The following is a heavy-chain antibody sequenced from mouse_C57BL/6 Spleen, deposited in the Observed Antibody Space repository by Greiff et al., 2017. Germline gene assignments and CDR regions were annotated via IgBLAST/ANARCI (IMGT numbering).Heavy chain of an antibody. Sequence: QVQLQQPGAELVKPGASVTMSCKASGYTFTSYWITWVKQRPGQGLEWIGDIYPGSGSTNYNEKFKSKATLTVDTSSSTAYMQLSSLTSEDSAVYYCARDYGSRNYFDYWGQGTTLTVSS. CDR2: IYPGSGST. CDR3: ARDYGSRNYFDY. J-gene: IGHJ2*01. D-gene: IGHD1-1*01. CDR1: GYTFTSYW. V-gene: IGHV1-55*01.